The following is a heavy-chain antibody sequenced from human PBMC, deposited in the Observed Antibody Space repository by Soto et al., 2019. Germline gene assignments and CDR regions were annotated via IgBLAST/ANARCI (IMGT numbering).Heavy chain of an antibody. D-gene: IGHD1-26*01. Sequence: SETLSLTCTVSGGSISSSSYYWGWIRQPPGKGLEWIGSIYYSGSTYYNPSLKIRVTISVDTSKSQFSLKLSSVTAADTAVYYCARHFQGGELGFDYWGQGTLVTVSS. V-gene: IGHV4-39*01. CDR2: IYYSGST. J-gene: IGHJ4*02. CDR3: ARHFQGGELGFDY. CDR1: GGSISSSSYY.